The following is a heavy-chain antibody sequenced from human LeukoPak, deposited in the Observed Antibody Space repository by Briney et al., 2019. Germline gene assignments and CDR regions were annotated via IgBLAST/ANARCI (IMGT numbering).Heavy chain of an antibody. V-gene: IGHV4-30-4*01. CDR3: ARALLGVDAFDI. CDR2: IYYSGST. J-gene: IGHJ3*02. CDR1: GGSISSGDYY. D-gene: IGHD3-16*01. Sequence: SQTLSLTCTVSGGSISSGDYYWSWIRQPPGKGLEWIGYIYYSGSTYYNPSLKSRVTISVDTSKNQFSLKASSATAADTAVYYCARALLGVDAFDIWGQGTMVTVSS.